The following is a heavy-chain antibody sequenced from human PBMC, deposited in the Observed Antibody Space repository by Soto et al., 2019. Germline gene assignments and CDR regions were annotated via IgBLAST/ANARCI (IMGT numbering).Heavy chain of an antibody. V-gene: IGHV4-59*02. Sequence: QVQLQESGPGLVKPSETLPLTCSVSDGSVTGYCWSWIRQPPGKGLEWIGCIDYNGIAHYNPSLPSRVTMSLDTSNNHFSLKLSSVTTTDTAVYYCARGPDDSKVGYWGQGTLVTVSS. D-gene: IGHD4-4*01. J-gene: IGHJ4*02. CDR3: ARGPDDSKVGY. CDR1: DGSVTGYC. CDR2: IDYNGIA.